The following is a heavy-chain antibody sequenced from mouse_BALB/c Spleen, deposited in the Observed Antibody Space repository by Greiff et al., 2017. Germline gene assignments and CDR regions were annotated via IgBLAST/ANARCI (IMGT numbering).Heavy chain of an antibody. V-gene: IGHV14-4*02. Sequence: EVQLQQSGAELVRSGASVKLSCTASGFNIKDYYMHWVKQRPEQGLEWIGWIDPENGDTEYAPKFQGKATMTADTSSNTAYLQLSSLTSEDTAVYYCNGYMGSYAMDYWGQGTSVTVSS. CDR1: GFNIKDYY. J-gene: IGHJ4*01. CDR2: IDPENGDT. D-gene: IGHD1-1*02. CDR3: NGYMGSYAMDY.